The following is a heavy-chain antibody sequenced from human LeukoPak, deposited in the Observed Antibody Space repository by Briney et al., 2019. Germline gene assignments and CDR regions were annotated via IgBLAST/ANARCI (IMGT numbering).Heavy chain of an antibody. CDR2: IDWNSRST. Sequence: GGSLRLSCAASGFTFDDYAMQWVRLSPGKGLEWVSRIDWNSRSTVYADSVRGRFTISRDNAKNSLYLQMNSLRPEDTALYYCARDRRPLTGYNAQDYWGQGTLVNVSS. CDR3: ARDRRPLTGYNAQDY. V-gene: IGHV3-9*01. J-gene: IGHJ4*02. CDR1: GFTFDDYA. D-gene: IGHD3-9*01.